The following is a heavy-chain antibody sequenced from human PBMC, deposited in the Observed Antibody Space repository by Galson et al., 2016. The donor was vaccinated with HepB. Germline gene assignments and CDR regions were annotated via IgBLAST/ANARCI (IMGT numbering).Heavy chain of an antibody. V-gene: IGHV3-48*02. CDR2: ISTGSTTI. J-gene: IGHJ4*02. Sequence: SLRLSCAASGFSISSYSMNWVRQAPGKGLEWVSYISTGSTTIYYADSVKGRFTISRDNAKNSLYLQMNRLSDEDTAVYYCARDNYDMLTGYGPCEHWGQGTLVTVSA. CDR1: GFSISSYS. D-gene: IGHD3-9*01. CDR3: ARDNYDMLTGYGPCEH.